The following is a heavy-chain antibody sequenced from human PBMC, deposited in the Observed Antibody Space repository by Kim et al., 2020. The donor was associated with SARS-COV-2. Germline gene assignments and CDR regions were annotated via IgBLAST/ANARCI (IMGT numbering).Heavy chain of an antibody. V-gene: IGHV4-59*01. J-gene: IGHJ3*02. D-gene: IGHD1-1*01. CDR2: GST. CDR3: ARWKLAFDI. Sequence: GSTNYNPSLKSRVTISVDTSKNQFSLKLSSVTAADTAVYYCARWKLAFDIWGQGTMVTVSS.